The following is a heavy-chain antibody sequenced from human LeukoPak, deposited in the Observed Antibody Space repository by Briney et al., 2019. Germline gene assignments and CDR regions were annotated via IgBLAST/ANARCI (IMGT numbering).Heavy chain of an antibody. CDR2: VNRDGSET. CDR1: GFALSSHW. CDR3: ARNNGMDV. Sequence: PGGSLRLSCAASGFALSSHWMIWVRQVPGRGPEWVANVNRDGSETYYLDSVKGRFTISKDNAKNSLYLQMNSLRAEDTALYHCARNNGMDVWGQGTMVIVSS. J-gene: IGHJ6*02. V-gene: IGHV3-7*03.